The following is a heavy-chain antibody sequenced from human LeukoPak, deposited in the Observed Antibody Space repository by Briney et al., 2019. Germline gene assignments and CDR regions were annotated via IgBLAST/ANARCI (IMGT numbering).Heavy chain of an antibody. CDR3: AKDAHPQIVVVPDYFDY. Sequence: GRSLRHSCAASGFTFSSYGMHWVRQAPGKGLEWVAVISYDGSNKYYADSVKGRFTISRDNSKNTLYLQMNSLRAEDTAVYYCAKDAHPQIVVVPDYFDYWGPGTLVTVSS. D-gene: IGHD3-22*01. V-gene: IGHV3-30*18. CDR2: ISYDGSNK. J-gene: IGHJ4*02. CDR1: GFTFSSYG.